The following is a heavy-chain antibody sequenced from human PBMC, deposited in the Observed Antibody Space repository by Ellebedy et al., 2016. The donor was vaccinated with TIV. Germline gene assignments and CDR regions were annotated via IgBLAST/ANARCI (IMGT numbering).Heavy chain of an antibody. V-gene: IGHV4-59*01. D-gene: IGHD1-26*01. CDR1: GGSIISYY. Sequence: MPSETLSLTCTVSGGSIISYYWGWIRQPPGKGLEWIGYISSSGSTSYNPSLKSRVTISVDTAKRQFYLKLSSVTAADTAVYYCARLPSSVVGVTGRFDYWGQGSLVTVSS. J-gene: IGHJ4*02. CDR2: ISSSGST. CDR3: ARLPSSVVGVTGRFDY.